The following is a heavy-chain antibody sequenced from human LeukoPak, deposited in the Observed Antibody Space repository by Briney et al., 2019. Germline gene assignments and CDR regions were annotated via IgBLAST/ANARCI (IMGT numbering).Heavy chain of an antibody. V-gene: IGHV4-59*08. CDR3: ARQFLYYYDSSGHYYYFDY. CDR2: IYYTGST. CDR1: GGSFSGYD. D-gene: IGHD3-22*01. Sequence: PSETLSLTCAVYGGSFSGYDWSWLRQPPGQGLEWIGNIYYTGSTNYNPSLKSRVAISVDTSSKQLSLKLSSVTAADTAVYYCARQFLYYYDSSGHYYYFDYWGQGTLVTVSS. J-gene: IGHJ4*02.